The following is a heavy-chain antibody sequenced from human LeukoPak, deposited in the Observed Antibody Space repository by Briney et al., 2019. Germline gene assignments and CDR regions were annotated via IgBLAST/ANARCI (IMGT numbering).Heavy chain of an antibody. CDR1: GGSISSYY. Sequence: PSETLSLTCAVSGGSISSYYWSWIRQPPGKGLEWIGYIYYTGSTNYNPSLKSRVTISVDTSKNPFFLKLSSVTAADTAVYYCARVPSLSTGYYYYYMDVWGKGTTVTVSS. CDR3: ARVPSLSTGYYYYYMDV. J-gene: IGHJ6*03. D-gene: IGHD3-3*02. V-gene: IGHV4-59*01. CDR2: IYYTGST.